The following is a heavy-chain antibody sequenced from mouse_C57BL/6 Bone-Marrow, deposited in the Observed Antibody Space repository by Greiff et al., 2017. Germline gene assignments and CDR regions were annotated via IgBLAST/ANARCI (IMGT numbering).Heavy chain of an antibody. CDR3: TRVAPHAMDY. J-gene: IGHJ4*01. CDR1: GFNIKDDY. D-gene: IGHD1-1*01. V-gene: IGHV14-4*01. Sequence: VQLQQPGAELVRPGASVKLSCTASGFNIKDDYMHWVKQRPEQGLEWIGWIDPENGDTEYASKFQGKATITADTSSNTAYLQLSSLTSDDTAVYYCTRVAPHAMDYWGQGTSVTVSS. CDR2: IDPENGDT.